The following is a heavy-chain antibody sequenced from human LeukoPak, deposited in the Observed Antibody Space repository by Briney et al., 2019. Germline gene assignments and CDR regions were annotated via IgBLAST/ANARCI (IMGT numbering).Heavy chain of an antibody. CDR3: ARDFWGAYRVDYFDY. CDR1: GFTFSNYW. J-gene: IGHJ4*02. CDR2: IKQDGSET. Sequence: GGSLRLSCAASGFTFSNYWMSWVRRAPGKGLEWVANIKQDGSETYYVDSVRGRFTISRDNAKKSLYLQMNSLRAEDTAVYYYARDFWGAYRVDYFDYWGQGILVTVSS. V-gene: IGHV3-7*01. D-gene: IGHD3-3*01.